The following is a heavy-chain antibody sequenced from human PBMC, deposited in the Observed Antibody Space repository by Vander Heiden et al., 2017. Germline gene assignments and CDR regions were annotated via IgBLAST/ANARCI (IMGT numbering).Heavy chain of an antibody. Sequence: EVQLLESGGGLVQPGASLRLFCAASGFTFRSYAMSWVRQAPGKGLEWVSAISGSGGSTYYADSVKGRFTISRDNSKNTLYLQMNSLRAEDTAVYYCAKGQGAMVRGSRDDYWGQGTLVTVSS. CDR2: ISGSGGST. D-gene: IGHD3-10*01. CDR3: AKGQGAMVRGSRDDY. V-gene: IGHV3-23*01. J-gene: IGHJ4*02. CDR1: GFTFRSYA.